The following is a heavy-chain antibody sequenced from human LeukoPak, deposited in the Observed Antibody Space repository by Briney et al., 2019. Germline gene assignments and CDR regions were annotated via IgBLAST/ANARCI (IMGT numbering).Heavy chain of an antibody. V-gene: IGHV3-23*01. CDR3: AKDAGSSSWYGWYFDL. CDR1: GFTFSSHG. Sequence: GGSLRLSCAASGFTFSSHGMCWVRQAPGRGLEWVSSISIGGDTTYSDSVKGRFTISRDNSKNTLYLQMNSLRAEDTAVYYCAKDAGSSSWYGWYFDLWGRGTLVTVSS. D-gene: IGHD6-13*01. CDR2: ISIGGDTT. J-gene: IGHJ2*01.